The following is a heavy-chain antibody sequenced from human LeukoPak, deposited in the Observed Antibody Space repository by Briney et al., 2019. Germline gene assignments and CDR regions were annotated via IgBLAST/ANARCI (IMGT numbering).Heavy chain of an antibody. CDR3: ARDPGYSYAMDS. CDR2: ISLGSSRI. D-gene: IGHD5-18*01. J-gene: IGHJ4*02. CDR1: GFTFSSYS. V-gene: IGHV3-48*01. Sequence: GGSLRLSCAASGFTFSSYSMNWVRQAPGKGLEWISYISLGSSRIFYADFVEGRFTVSRDDAKNALYLQMNSLRVEDTAVYYCARDPGYSYAMDSWGQGTLVIVSS.